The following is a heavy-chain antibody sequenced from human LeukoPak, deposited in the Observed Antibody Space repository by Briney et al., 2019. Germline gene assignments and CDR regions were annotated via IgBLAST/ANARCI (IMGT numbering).Heavy chain of an antibody. CDR1: GGSISSSSYY. J-gene: IGHJ3*02. D-gene: IGHD3-22*01. V-gene: IGHV4-39*07. CDR2: IYYSGST. CDR3: ARHGERDSSGSYAFDI. Sequence: SETLSLTCTVSGGSISSSSYYWGWIRQPPGKGLEWIGSIYYSGSTYYNPSLESRVTISVDTSRNQFSLKLSSVTAADTAVYYCARHGERDSSGSYAFDIWGQGTMVTVSS.